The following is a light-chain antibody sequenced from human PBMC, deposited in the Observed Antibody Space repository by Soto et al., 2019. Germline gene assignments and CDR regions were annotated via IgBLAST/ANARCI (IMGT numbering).Light chain of an antibody. CDR3: QQYNSYSRGT. CDR1: QPIDTS. CDR2: AAS. J-gene: IGKJ2*01. V-gene: IGKV1-16*01. Sequence: DIQMTQAPSSPSASVGDRVTITCRASQPIDTSLNWYQQKPGNAPRLLIYAASSLQSGVPLRFSGSGSGTDFTLTISSLQPDDFATYYCQQYNSYSRGTFGQGTKLEIK.